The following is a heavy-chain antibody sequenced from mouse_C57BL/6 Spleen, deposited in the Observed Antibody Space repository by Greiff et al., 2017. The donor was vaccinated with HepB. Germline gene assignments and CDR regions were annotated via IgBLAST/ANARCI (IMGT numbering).Heavy chain of an antibody. D-gene: IGHD3-3*01. CDR3: AREGLGREDYYAMDY. Sequence: QVQLQQPGAELVKPGASVKLSCKASGYTFTSYWMHWVKQRPGQGLEWIGMIHPNSGSTNYNEKFKSKATLTVDKSSSTAYMQLSSLTSEDSAVYYCAREGLGREDYYAMDYWGQGTSVTVSS. CDR2: IHPNSGST. CDR1: GYTFTSYW. J-gene: IGHJ4*01. V-gene: IGHV1-64*01.